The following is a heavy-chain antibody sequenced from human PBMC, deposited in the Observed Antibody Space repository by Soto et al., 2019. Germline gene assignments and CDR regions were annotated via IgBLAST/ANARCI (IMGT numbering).Heavy chain of an antibody. CDR1: GFTFSSYS. CDR2: ISSSSSYI. D-gene: IGHD6-25*01. Sequence: EVQLVESGGGLVKPGGSLRLSCAASGFTFSSYSMHWVRQAPGKGLEWVSSISSSSSYIYYADSVKGRFTISRDNAKNSLYLQMNSLRAEDTAVYYCARDRSSAGYYYGIDVWGQGTTVTGSS. CDR3: ARDRSSAGYYYGIDV. V-gene: IGHV3-21*01. J-gene: IGHJ6*02.